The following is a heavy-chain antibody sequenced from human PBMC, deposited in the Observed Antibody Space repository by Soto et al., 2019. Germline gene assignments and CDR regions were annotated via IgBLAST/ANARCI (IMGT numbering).Heavy chain of an antibody. D-gene: IGHD6-6*01. CDR3: ARMDSSSEDYYRMAV. CDR2: IYYSGST. V-gene: IGHV4-39*01. J-gene: IGHJ6*02. Sequence: PSETLSLTCTVSGGSISRSSYYWGWIRQPPGKGLEWIGSIYYSGSTYYNPSLKSRVTISVDTSKNQFSLKLSSVTAADTAVYYCARMDSSSEDYYRMAVWGQGTTVTVSS. CDR1: GGSISRSSYY.